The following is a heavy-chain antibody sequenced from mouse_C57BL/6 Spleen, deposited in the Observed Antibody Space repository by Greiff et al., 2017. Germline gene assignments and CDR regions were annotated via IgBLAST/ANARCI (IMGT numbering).Heavy chain of an antibody. CDR3: ARFDGYDGGCAY. D-gene: IGHD2-2*01. CDR2: INPNNGGT. V-gene: IGHV1-18*01. Sequence: VQLQQSGPELVKPGASVKIPCKASGYTFTDYNMDWVKQSHGKSLEWIGDINPNNGGTIYNQKFKGKATLTIDKSSSTAYMELRSLTSEDTAVYYCARFDGYDGGCAYWGQGTLVTVSA. CDR1: GYTFTDYN. J-gene: IGHJ3*01.